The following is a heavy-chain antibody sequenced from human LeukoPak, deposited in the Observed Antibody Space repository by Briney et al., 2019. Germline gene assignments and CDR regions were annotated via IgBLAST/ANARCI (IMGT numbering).Heavy chain of an antibody. CDR2: IYYSGST. CDR1: GGSISSSSYY. Sequence: SETLSLTCTVSGGSISSSSYYWGWIRQPPGKELEWIGSIYYSGSTYYNPSLKSRVTISVDTSKNQFSLKLSSVTAADTAVYYCARGVDYYGVWGQGTLVPVSS. D-gene: IGHD3-10*01. V-gene: IGHV4-39*07. CDR3: ARGVDYYGV. J-gene: IGHJ4*02.